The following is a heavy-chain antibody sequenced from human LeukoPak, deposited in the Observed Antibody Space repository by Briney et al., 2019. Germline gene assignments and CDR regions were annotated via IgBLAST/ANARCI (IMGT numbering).Heavy chain of an antibody. CDR1: GYTLTELS. D-gene: IGHD2-21*02. J-gene: IGHJ4*02. Sequence: ASVKVSCKLSGYTLTELSMHWVRQAPGKGLEWMGGFDPEDGETIYAQKFQGRVTMTEDTSTDTAYMELSSLRSEDTAVYYCATRLRGCGGDCPVSDYWGQGTLVTVSS. V-gene: IGHV1-24*01. CDR3: ATRLRGCGGDCPVSDY. CDR2: FDPEDGET.